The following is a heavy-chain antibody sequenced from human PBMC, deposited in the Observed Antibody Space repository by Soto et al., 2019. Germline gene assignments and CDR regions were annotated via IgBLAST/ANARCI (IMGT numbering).Heavy chain of an antibody. CDR3: ARDRGIGGRIYWFDP. Sequence: EVQLVESGGGLVQPGGSLRLSCAASGFTFSSCEMNWVRQAPGKGLEWVSYISSSGTTTYYADSVKGRFTISRDNDKNSLYLQMTSLRAEDTAVYYCARDRGIGGRIYWFDPRVQGTLVTVSS. CDR1: GFTFSSCE. V-gene: IGHV3-48*03. D-gene: IGHD2-21*01. CDR2: ISSSGTTT. J-gene: IGHJ5*02.